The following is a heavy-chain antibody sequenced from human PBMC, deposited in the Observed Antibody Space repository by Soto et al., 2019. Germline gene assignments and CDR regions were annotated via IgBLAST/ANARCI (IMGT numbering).Heavy chain of an antibody. V-gene: IGHV4-4*02. J-gene: IGHJ6*02. CDR2: IYHSGST. CDR1: GGSISSSNW. Sequence: SETLSLTCAVSGGSISSSNWWSWVRQPPGKGLEWIGEIYHSGSTNYNPSLKSRVTISVDKSKNQFSLKLSSVTAADTAVYYCARAHPLYYYGMDVWGQGTTVTVSS. CDR3: ARAHPLYYYGMDV.